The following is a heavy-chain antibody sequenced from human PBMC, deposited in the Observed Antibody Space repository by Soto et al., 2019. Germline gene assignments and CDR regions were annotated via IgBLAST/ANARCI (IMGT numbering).Heavy chain of an antibody. CDR1: GFIFSGYW. D-gene: IGHD5-12*01. Sequence: EVQLVESGGGLIQPGGSLRLSCAASGFIFSGYWMNWVRQAPGRGLVWVSRTNGDGRTTSYADSVKGRFTISRDNAKDTLHLQMNSLRADDTAVYYCARGRDGYNLVADYWGRGTLVTVSS. J-gene: IGHJ4*02. CDR3: ARGRDGYNLVADY. CDR2: TNGDGRTT. V-gene: IGHV3-74*01.